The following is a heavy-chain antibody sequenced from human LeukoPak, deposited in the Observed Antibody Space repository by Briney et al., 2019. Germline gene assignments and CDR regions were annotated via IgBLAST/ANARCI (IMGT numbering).Heavy chain of an antibody. CDR2: IYYNGST. J-gene: IGHJ5*02. CDR1: GGSLNDYY. V-gene: IGHV4-59*01. CDR3: ARAGYTSGWYASGFDP. Sequence: SETLSLTCTVSGGSLNDYYWSWIRQPPGKGLEWIGYIYYNGSTNYNPSLKSQVTISVDTSKNQFSLKLSSVTAADTAVYYCARAGYTSGWYASGFDPWGQGTLVTVSS. D-gene: IGHD6-19*01.